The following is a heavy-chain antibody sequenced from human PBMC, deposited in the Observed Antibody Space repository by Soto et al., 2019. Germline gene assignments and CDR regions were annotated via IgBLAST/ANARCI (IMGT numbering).Heavy chain of an antibody. CDR2: IYSGGGI. D-gene: IGHD6-19*01. Sequence: EVQLVESGGGLVQPGGSLRLSCAGSGFIGSTYHMSWVRQTPGKGLEWVAGIYSGGGIYYSDSVRGRLTTSIDDSKNTLYRKMNSLRVEDTAVYYCARDRALSGGSGRSGGWFDPWGQGTLVTVSS. V-gene: IGHV3-53*01. CDR1: GFIGSTYH. CDR3: ARDRALSGGSGRSGGWFDP. J-gene: IGHJ5*02.